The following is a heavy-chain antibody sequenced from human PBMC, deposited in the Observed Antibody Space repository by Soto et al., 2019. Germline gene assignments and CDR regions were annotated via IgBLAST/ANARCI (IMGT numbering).Heavy chain of an antibody. CDR2: ISYDGSNK. CDR3: ASQYSGIAFGDY. CDR1: GFTFSSYA. D-gene: IGHD1-26*01. Sequence: QVQLVESGGGVGQPGRSLRLSCAASGFTFSSYAMHWVRQAPGKGLEWVAVISYDGSNKYYADSVKGRFTISRDNSKNTLYLQMNSLRAEDTAVFYCASQYSGIAFGDYWGQGTLVTVSS. J-gene: IGHJ4*02. V-gene: IGHV3-30-3*01.